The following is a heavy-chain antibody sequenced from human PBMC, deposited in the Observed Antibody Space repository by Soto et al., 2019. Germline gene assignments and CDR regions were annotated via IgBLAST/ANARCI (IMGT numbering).Heavy chain of an antibody. D-gene: IGHD2-21*02. Sequence: QVQLVQSGAEVKKPGASVKVSCKASGYTFTSYYMHWVRQAPAQGLEWMGIINPSGGSTSYAQKFQGRVTMTRDTSTSTVYMELSSLRSEDTAVYYCARVTSYNYCGGDCYSINYYYYYGMDVWGQGTTVTVSS. CDR2: INPSGGST. J-gene: IGHJ6*02. V-gene: IGHV1-46*01. CDR3: ARVTSYNYCGGDCYSINYYYYYGMDV. CDR1: GYTFTSYY.